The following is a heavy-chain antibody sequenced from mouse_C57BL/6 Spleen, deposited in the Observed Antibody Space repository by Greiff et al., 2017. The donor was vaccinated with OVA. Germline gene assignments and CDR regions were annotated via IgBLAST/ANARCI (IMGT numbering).Heavy chain of an antibody. CDR2: IYPGDGDT. J-gene: IGHJ2*01. Sequence: VKLMESGPELVKPGASVKISCKASGYAFSSSWMNWVKQRPGKGLEWIGRIYPGDGDTNYNGKFKGKATLTADKSSSTAYMQLSSLTSEDSAVYCCARDYGSSYCFDYWGQGTTLTVSS. V-gene: IGHV1-82*01. CDR1: GYAFSSSW. D-gene: IGHD1-1*01. CDR3: ARDYGSSYCFDY.